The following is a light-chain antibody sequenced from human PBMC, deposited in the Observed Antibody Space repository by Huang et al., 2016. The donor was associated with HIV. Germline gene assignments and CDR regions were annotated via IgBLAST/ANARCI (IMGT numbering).Light chain of an antibody. CDR1: QSVRSK. CDR2: GAS. J-gene: IGKJ4*01. CDR3: QQYNNWPLT. V-gene: IGKV3-15*01. Sequence: EKVMTQSPATLSVSPGERATLSCRASQSVRSKLAWYQQKPGQAPRLLSYGASTRATGIPARFSGSGSGTEFTLTISSLQSEDFAVYYCQQYNNWPLTFGGGTKVEIK.